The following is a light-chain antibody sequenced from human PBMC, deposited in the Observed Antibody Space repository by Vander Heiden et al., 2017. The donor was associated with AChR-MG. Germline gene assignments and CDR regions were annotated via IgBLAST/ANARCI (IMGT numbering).Light chain of an antibody. Sequence: DIQMTQSPSSLSASVQDSVTITCRPSQTIDSHLNWYQQTPGKAPRLLIYAASFLQSGVPSRFSGSGSGTEFRLTITELQPEDFATYYCQQSDSHPPTFGLGTRLEI. CDR3: QQSDSHPPT. CDR2: AAS. J-gene: IGKJ2*01. V-gene: IGKV1-39*01. CDR1: QTIDSH.